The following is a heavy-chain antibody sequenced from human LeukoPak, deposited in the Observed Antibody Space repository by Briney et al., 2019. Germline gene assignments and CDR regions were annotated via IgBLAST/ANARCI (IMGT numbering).Heavy chain of an antibody. CDR3: ARYVDSSDAFDI. CDR1: GGTFSSYA. CDR2: IIPILGIA. D-gene: IGHD3-22*01. V-gene: IGHV1-69*04. J-gene: IGHJ3*02. Sequence: SVKVSCKASGGTFSSYAISWVRQAPGQGLEWMGRIIPILGIANYAQKFQGRVTITADKSTSTAYMELSSLRSEDTAVYYCARYVDSSDAFDIWGQGTMVTVSS.